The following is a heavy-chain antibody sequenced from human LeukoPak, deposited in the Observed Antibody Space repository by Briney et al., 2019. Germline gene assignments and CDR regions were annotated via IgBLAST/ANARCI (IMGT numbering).Heavy chain of an antibody. CDR2: INHSGST. Sequence: PSETLSLTCAVYGGSFSGYYWSWIRQPPGKGLEWIGEINHSGSTNYNPSPKSRVTISVDTSKNQFSLKLSSVTAADTAVYYCARVRCSGGSCYSYYYYYGMDVWGKGTTVTVSS. V-gene: IGHV4-34*01. CDR3: ARVRCSGGSCYSYYYYYGMDV. J-gene: IGHJ6*04. CDR1: GGSFSGYY. D-gene: IGHD2-15*01.